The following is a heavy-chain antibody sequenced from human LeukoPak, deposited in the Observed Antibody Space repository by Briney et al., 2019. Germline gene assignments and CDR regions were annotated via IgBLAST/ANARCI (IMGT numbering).Heavy chain of an antibody. Sequence: ASVKVSCKSSGYTFTSHYMHWVRQAPGQGLEWMGIINPSGGSTSYAQKLQGRVTMTRDMSTSTDYMELSSLRSEDTAVYYCAREVRGVRYFDLWGRGTLVTVSS. CDR1: GYTFTSHY. CDR2: INPSGGST. D-gene: IGHD3-10*01. CDR3: AREVRGVRYFDL. J-gene: IGHJ2*01. V-gene: IGHV1-46*01.